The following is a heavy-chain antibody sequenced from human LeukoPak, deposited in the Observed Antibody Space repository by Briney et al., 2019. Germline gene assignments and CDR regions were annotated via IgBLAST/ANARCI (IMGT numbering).Heavy chain of an antibody. V-gene: IGHV3-21*01. CDR1: GLTFSSYN. D-gene: IGHD4-23*01. J-gene: IGHJ5*02. CDR3: ARGVTTVVTPRGWFDH. Sequence: GGSLRLSCAASGLTFSSYNMNWVRQARGKGLEWVSSISSSSSYIYYADSVKGRFTISRDNAKNSLYLQMNSLRAEDTAVYYCARGVTTVVTPRGWFDHWGQGTLVTVSS. CDR2: ISSSSSYI.